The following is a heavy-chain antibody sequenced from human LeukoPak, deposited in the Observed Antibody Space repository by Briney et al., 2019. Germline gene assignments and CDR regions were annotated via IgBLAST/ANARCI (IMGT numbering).Heavy chain of an antibody. CDR2: IYYSGST. D-gene: IGHD1-1*01. CDR1: AGSISSNSYY. V-gene: IGHV4-39*01. CDR3: ARRTTGTHADAFDI. J-gene: IGHJ3*02. Sequence: SETLSLTCTVSAGSISSNSYYWGWIRQPPGKGLQWIGSIYYSGSTYYNPSLKSRVTISVDTSKNQFSLKLNSVTAADTAVYYCARRTTGTHADAFDIWGQGTVVTVSS.